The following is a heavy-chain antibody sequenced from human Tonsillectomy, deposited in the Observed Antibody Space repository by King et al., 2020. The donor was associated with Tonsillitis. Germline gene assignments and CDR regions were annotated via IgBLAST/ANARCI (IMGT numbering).Heavy chain of an antibody. Sequence: VQLVESGGGLVQPGGSLRLSCAASRFTFSSYSMNWVRQAPGKGLEWVSYISSSSSTIYYADSVKGRFTISRDNANNSLYLQMNSLRAEDTAVYYCARALRPSWLYYFAYWGQGTLVTVSS. V-gene: IGHV3-48*01. D-gene: IGHD3-10*01. CDR2: ISSSSSTI. CDR1: RFTFSSYS. CDR3: ARALRPSWLYYFAY. J-gene: IGHJ4*02.